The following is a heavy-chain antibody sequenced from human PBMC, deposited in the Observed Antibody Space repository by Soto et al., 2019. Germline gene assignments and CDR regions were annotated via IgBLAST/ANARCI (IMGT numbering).Heavy chain of an antibody. CDR1: GGSISSGGDY. D-gene: IGHD6-6*01. J-gene: IGHJ3*02. V-gene: IGHV4-31*02. CDR3: ARAGLKSSSPYAFDI. Sequence: QVQLQESGPGLVKPSQPLSLTCTVSGGSISSGGDYCSWIRQHPGKGLEWIGYIYYSGSTYYNPSLKSRVTISVDTSKNQFSLRLSSVTAADTAVYYCARAGLKSSSPYAFDIWGQGTMVTVSS. CDR2: IYYSGST.